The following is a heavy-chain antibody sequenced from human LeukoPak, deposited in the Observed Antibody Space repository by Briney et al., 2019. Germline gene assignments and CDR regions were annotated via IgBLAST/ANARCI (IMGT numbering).Heavy chain of an antibody. V-gene: IGHV4-39*07. D-gene: IGHD4-11*01. CDR3: ARGPNTAGNYRAFDL. CDR2: IYYNGDT. J-gene: IGHJ3*01. CDR1: GGSISRSAYY. Sequence: SETPSLTCTVSGGSISRSAYYWAWIRQPPGKGLEWIGSIYYNGDTYYNPSLKSRVIISADTSKNQFSLKLTSVTAADTAAYYCARGPNTAGNYRAFDLWGQGTKVTVSS.